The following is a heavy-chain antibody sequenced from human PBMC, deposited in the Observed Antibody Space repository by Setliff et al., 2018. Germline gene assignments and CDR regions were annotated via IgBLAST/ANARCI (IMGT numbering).Heavy chain of an antibody. V-gene: IGHV1-3*01. J-gene: IGHJ3*02. CDR2: ISPGNGNT. Sequence: EASVKVSCKASGYSFTSYTIHWARQAPGQGLEWMGWISPGNGNTAYSQKIQDRVTITRDTSASTAYMELSSLRSEDTAVYYCARDVFPYHYEGAFDIWGQGTMVTVS. CDR3: ARDVFPYHYEGAFDI. D-gene: IGHD3-22*01. CDR1: GYSFTSYT.